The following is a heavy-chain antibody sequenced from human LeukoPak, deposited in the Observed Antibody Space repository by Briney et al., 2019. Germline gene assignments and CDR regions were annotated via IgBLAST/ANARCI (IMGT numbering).Heavy chain of an antibody. J-gene: IGHJ4*02. V-gene: IGHV4-4*07. CDR3: TRGAGWLIDY. CDR1: GGSISSYH. Sequence: SETLSLTCTVSGGSISSYHWSWIRQPAGKGLEWIGRIYTSGSTNYNPSLKSRVTMSVDTSKNQFSLKLNSLTTADTAVYYCTRGAGWLIDYWGQGILVTVSS. D-gene: IGHD3-16*01. CDR2: IYTSGST.